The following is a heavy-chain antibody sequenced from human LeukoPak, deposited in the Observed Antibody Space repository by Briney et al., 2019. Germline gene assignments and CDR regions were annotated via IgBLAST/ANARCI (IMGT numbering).Heavy chain of an antibody. CDR2: IYYSGST. CDR3: ARGRKYYYDSSSYYFDY. CDR1: GGSISSGGYY. Sequence: PSQTLSLTCTVSGGSISSGGYYWSWIRQHPGKGLEWIGYIYYSGSTYYNPSLKSRVTISVDTSKNQSSLKLSSVTAADTAVYYCARGRKYYYDSSSYYFDYWGQGTLVTVSS. J-gene: IGHJ4*02. V-gene: IGHV4-31*03. D-gene: IGHD3-22*01.